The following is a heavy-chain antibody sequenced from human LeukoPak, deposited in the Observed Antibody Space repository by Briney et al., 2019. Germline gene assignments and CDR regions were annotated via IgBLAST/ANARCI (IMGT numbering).Heavy chain of an antibody. CDR1: GFTFSSYE. CDR2: VSSSGSSI. V-gene: IGHV3-48*03. Sequence: GGSLRLSCAASGFTFSSYEMNWVRQAPGKGLEWVSYVSSSGSSIYYADSVKGRFTISRDNAKNSLYLQMNSLRAEDTAVYYCARVLGYYDSSTYYSPWAFDIWGQGTMVTVSS. J-gene: IGHJ3*02. CDR3: ARVLGYYDSSTYYSPWAFDI. D-gene: IGHD3-22*01.